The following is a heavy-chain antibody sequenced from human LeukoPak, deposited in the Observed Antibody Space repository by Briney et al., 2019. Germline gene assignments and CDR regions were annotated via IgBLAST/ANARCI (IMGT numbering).Heavy chain of an antibody. CDR1: GYALTNYY. Sequence: ASVKVSCKASGYALTNYYMSWVRQAPGQGPEWMGAIDPSSGNTQFAPKFEGRVTVTTDTSTSTVYMEMSSLGSDDTAMYYCARDLNSSGWYGNHDAFDIWGQGTMVTVSS. CDR3: ARDLNSSGWYGNHDAFDI. J-gene: IGHJ3*02. D-gene: IGHD6-19*01. V-gene: IGHV1-46*01. CDR2: IDPSSGNT.